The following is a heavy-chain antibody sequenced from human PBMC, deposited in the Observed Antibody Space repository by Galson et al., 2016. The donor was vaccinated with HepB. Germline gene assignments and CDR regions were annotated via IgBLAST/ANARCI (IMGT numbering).Heavy chain of an antibody. V-gene: IGHV3-43D*03. D-gene: IGHD6-19*01. CDR1: GYTFVDYS. J-gene: IGHJ4*02. Sequence: SVRLSCAGSGYTFVDYSMHWVRQAPGKGLEWVALISWDTGTTYYVDYVKGRFTIPRDSTKNSLYLKMNSLRPEDTAIYYCVKGGSAVAVTGYFDNWGQGTLVTVSS. CDR2: ISWDTGTT. CDR3: VKGGSAVAVTGYFDN.